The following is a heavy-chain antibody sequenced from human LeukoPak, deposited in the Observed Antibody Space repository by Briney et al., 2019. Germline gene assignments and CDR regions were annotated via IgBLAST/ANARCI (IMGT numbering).Heavy chain of an antibody. CDR2: FASTISNYT. CDR3: VRDAPGAHFDY. D-gene: IGHD7-27*01. CDR1: GVTFNIDT. V-gene: IGHV3-21*01. J-gene: IGHJ4*02. Sequence: GRSLRLSCAASGVTFNIDTMNWVRQAPGGGLEWVSTFASTISNYTHYADSVKGRFTISRDNAKNSLSLQMNSLRAEDTAVYYCVRDAPGAHFDYWGQGTLVTVSS.